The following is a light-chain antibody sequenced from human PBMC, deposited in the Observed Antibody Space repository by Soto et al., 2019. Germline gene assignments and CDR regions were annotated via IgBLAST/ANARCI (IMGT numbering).Light chain of an antibody. CDR3: QQYEHLPFT. CDR1: QSVGDF. V-gene: IGKV1-33*01. Sequence: DIQMTQSPSSLSASVGDRVTISCRASQSVGDFLNWYQQKPGKAPRLLIYASYNLETGVPSRFSGRRSGPDYTLAISSLQPEDFATYYCQQYEHLPFTLGQGTKVELK. J-gene: IGKJ2*01. CDR2: ASY.